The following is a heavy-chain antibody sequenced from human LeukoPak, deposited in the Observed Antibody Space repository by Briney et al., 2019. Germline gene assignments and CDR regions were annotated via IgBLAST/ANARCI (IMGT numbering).Heavy chain of an antibody. Sequence: SETLSLTCTVSGVSMRNRYWSWIRQPPGKGLEWIGYIYDSETTNYNPSLKSRVTMSLDTSKNQFSLKLSSVTAADTALYYCATRPGGSTRHGVFDFWSRGTLVTVSS. CDR2: IYDSETT. J-gene: IGHJ4*02. CDR3: ATRPGGSTRHGVFDF. D-gene: IGHD6-6*01. CDR1: GVSMRNRY. V-gene: IGHV4-59*11.